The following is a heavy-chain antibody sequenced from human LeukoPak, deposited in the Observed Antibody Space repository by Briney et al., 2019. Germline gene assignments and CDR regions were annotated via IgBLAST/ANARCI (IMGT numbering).Heavy chain of an antibody. Sequence: GASVKVSCKVSGYTLTELSMHWVRQAPGKGLEWMGGFDPEDGETIYAQKFQGRVTMTEDTSTDTAYMELSSLRSDDTAVYYCARDHSVGDIAWWFDPWGQETLVTVSS. CDR2: FDPEDGET. CDR3: ARDHSVGDIAWWFDP. CDR1: GYTLTELS. D-gene: IGHD3-10*01. J-gene: IGHJ5*02. V-gene: IGHV1-24*01.